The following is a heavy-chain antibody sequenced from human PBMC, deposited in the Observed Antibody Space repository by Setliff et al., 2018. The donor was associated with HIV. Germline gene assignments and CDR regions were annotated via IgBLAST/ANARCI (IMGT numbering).Heavy chain of an antibody. D-gene: IGHD2-21*02. CDR1: GDTDFY. J-gene: IGHJ4*02. V-gene: IGHV4-4*09. Sequence: SETLSLTCTVSGDTDFYWNWIRQPPGKGLEWIGCIHASGKTNYNPSLKSRVTLALDTSEMHFSLHLTSVTAADTAVYYCATLDPSGGNFLAYWGQGTLVTVSS. CDR3: ATLDPSGGNFLAY. CDR2: IHASGKT.